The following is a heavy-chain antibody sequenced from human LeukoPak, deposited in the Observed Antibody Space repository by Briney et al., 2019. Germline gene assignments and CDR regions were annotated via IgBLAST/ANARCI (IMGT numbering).Heavy chain of an antibody. Sequence: GGSLTLSCAASGFTFSNYWMNWVRQAPGKALEWVANIEEEGSQKYYVDSVKGRFTISRDKAKNSLYLQMNTLRAEDTAVYYCARDLKTSGWYGDFDYWGQGTLVTVSS. CDR3: ARDLKTSGWYGDFDY. CDR1: GFTFSNYW. J-gene: IGHJ4*02. CDR2: IEEEGSQK. D-gene: IGHD6-19*01. V-gene: IGHV3-7*04.